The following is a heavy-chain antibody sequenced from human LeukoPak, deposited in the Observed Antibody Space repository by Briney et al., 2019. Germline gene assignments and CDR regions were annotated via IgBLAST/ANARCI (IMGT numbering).Heavy chain of an antibody. CDR1: GYTLTSYY. CDR2: INPSGGST. Sequence: ASVKVSCKASGYTLTSYYMHWVRQAPGQGLEWMGIINPSGGSTSYAQKFQGRVTMTRDTSTSTVYMELSSLRSEDTAVYYCARRAADLVTFDYWGQGTLVTVSS. V-gene: IGHV1-46*01. J-gene: IGHJ4*02. CDR3: ARRAADLVTFDY. D-gene: IGHD6-13*01.